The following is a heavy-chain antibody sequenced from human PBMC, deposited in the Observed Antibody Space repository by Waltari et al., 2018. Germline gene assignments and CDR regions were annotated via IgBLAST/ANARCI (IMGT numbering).Heavy chain of an antibody. CDR3: ARDSIQRYSSRNWFDP. J-gene: IGHJ5*02. Sequence: QVQLVQSGAEVKKPGASVKVSCKASGYTFTGYYMHWVRQAPGQGLEWMGWINPNSGGTNYAQKFQGRVTMTRDTSISTAYMELSRLGSDDTAVYYCARDSIQRYSSRNWFDPWGQGTLVTVSS. V-gene: IGHV1-2*02. CDR1: GYTFTGYY. CDR2: INPNSGGT. D-gene: IGHD6-13*01.